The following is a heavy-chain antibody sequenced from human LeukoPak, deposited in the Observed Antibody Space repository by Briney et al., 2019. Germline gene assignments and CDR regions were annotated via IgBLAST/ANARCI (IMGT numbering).Heavy chain of an antibody. Sequence: PGGSLRLSCEASGFSFDNYWMSCVRQAPGKALEWVANIKNDGSVKSYVDSVKGRFTISRDNAKNSVFLQMNSLRVDDTAVYYCTRARDADWGQGTLVTVSS. CDR1: GFSFDNYW. D-gene: IGHD5-24*01. V-gene: IGHV3-7*05. J-gene: IGHJ4*02. CDR2: IKNDGSVK. CDR3: TRARDAD.